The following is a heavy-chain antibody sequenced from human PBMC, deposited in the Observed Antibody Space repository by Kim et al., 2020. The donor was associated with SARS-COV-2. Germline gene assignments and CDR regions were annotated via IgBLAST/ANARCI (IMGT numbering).Heavy chain of an antibody. V-gene: IGHV3-74*01. CDR3: AREDTVMVGFDY. D-gene: IGHD5-18*01. CDR2: IDGSGSRT. CDR1: GDSGFIFSNYW. Sequence: GGSLRLSCVVSGDSGFIFSNYWMHWVRQVPGQGLVWVSRIDGSGSRTGSADFVKGRFTISRDNTRNTLFLQMNSLGAEDTAVYYCAREDTVMVGFDYWGQGSLVTVSS. J-gene: IGHJ4*02.